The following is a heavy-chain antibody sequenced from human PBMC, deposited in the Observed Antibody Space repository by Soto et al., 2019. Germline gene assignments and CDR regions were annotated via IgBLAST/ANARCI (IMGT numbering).Heavy chain of an antibody. CDR2: MSDDGSKK. Sequence: QVQLVESGGGVVQPGRSLRLSCAASGFSFSKYGMHWVRQAPGKGLEWVAEMSDDGSKKYYGDSVKGRFTISSDNSKNTLYLLLYSLRPEDTAMYYCAKELRETGGYYFDCWGQGTLITVSS. V-gene: IGHV3-30*18. CDR3: AKELRETGGYYFDC. CDR1: GFSFSKYG. D-gene: IGHD3-16*01. J-gene: IGHJ4*02.